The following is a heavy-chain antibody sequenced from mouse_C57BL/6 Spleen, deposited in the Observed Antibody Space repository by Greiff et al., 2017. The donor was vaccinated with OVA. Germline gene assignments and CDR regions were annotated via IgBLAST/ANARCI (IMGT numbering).Heavy chain of an antibody. CDR1: GFTFSDYY. D-gene: IGHD3-3*01. CDR3: SREGPLGAMDY. CDR2: INYDGSST. V-gene: IGHV5-16*01. Sequence: EVKLVESEGGLVQPGSSMKLSCTASGFTFSDYYMAWVRQVPEKGLEWVANINYDGSSTYYLDTLKCRFIISSDNAKNILYLQMSSLKSEDTATYYCSREGPLGAMDYWGQGTSVTVAS. J-gene: IGHJ4*01.